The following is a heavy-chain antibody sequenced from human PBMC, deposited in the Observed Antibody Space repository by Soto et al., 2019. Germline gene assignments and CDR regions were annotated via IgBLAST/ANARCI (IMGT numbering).Heavy chain of an antibody. CDR3: ARHNYGSGSTYFDY. CDR2: IYYGGST. Sequence: SETLSLTCTVSGGSISSYYWSWIRQPPGKGLEWTGYIYYGGSTNYNPSLKSRVTISVDTSKNQFSLKLNSMTAADTAVYYCARHNYGSGSTYFDYWGQGTLVTVSS. J-gene: IGHJ4*02. CDR1: GGSISSYY. D-gene: IGHD3-10*01. V-gene: IGHV4-59*08.